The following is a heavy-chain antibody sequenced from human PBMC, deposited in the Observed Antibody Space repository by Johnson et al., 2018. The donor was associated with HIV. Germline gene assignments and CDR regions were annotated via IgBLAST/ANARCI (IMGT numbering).Heavy chain of an antibody. CDR3: ARATYKYDLSGYLTRHKAFGV. J-gene: IGHJ3*01. D-gene: IGHD3/OR15-3a*01. Sequence: VQLVESGGGLVQPGGSLRLSCAASEFAVSSNEMDWVRQAPGKGLEWVSGINWSGASAGYADSVEGRFTISRENGKNSRYLDMNSLRAEDTALYYGARATYKYDLSGYLTRHKAFGVWGEGTMVTVSS. CDR2: INWSGASA. CDR1: EFAVSSNE. V-gene: IGHV3-20*04.